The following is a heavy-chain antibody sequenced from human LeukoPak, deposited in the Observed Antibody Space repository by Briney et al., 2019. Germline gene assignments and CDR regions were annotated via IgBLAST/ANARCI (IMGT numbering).Heavy chain of an antibody. Sequence: SETLSLTCAVYGGSFSGYYWSWIRQPPGKGLEWIGEINHSGSTSYNPSLKSRITISVDTSKNQFSLKLNSVTAADTAVYYCARGYDYAWGSYRSPRAFDIWGQGTMVTVSS. CDR2: INHSGST. J-gene: IGHJ3*02. CDR3: ARGYDYAWGSYRSPRAFDI. V-gene: IGHV4-34*01. CDR1: GGSFSGYY. D-gene: IGHD3-16*02.